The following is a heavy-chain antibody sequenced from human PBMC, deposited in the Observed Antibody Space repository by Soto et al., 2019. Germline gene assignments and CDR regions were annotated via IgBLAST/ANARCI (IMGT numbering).Heavy chain of an antibody. CDR3: ARQMTTVTDDAFDI. V-gene: IGHV4-38-2*01. CDR2: ISHSGNSGST. J-gene: IGHJ3*02. D-gene: IGHD4-17*01. CDR1: GYSISTSYY. Sequence: KTSETLSLTCAVSGYSISTSYYWGWIRQPPGKGLEWIGSISHSGNSGSTYYNPSLKSRVTISGDTSKNQFSLRLTSVTAADTAVYYCARQMTTVTDDAFDIWGQGTTVTVSS.